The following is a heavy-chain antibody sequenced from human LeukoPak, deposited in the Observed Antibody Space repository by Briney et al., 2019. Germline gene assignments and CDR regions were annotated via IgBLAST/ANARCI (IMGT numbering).Heavy chain of an antibody. V-gene: IGHV3-53*01. CDR2: IYSGGST. CDR3: ARDTVTTFRFRDYYYYGMDV. CDR1: GFTVSTNY. J-gene: IGHJ6*02. D-gene: IGHD4-17*01. Sequence: GGSLRLSCAASGFTVSTNYMNWVRQAPGKGLEWVSVIYSGGSTYYADSVKGRFTISRNNSKNTLYLQMNSLRAEDTAVYYCARDTVTTFRFRDYYYYGMDVWGQGTTVTVSS.